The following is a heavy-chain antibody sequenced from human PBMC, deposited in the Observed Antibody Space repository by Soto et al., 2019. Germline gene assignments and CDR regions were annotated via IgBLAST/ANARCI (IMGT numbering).Heavy chain of an antibody. CDR3: ARDGRYGSGWYRGGWFDP. Sequence: QVQLVESGGGVVQPGRSLRLSCAASGFTFSSYGMHWVRQAPGKGLEWVAVIWYDGSNKYYADSVKGRFTISRDNSKNTXXLQMNSQRAEDTAVDYGARDGRYGSGWYRGGWFDPWGQGALVAVSS. CDR1: GFTFSSYG. D-gene: IGHD6-19*01. CDR2: IWYDGSNK. J-gene: IGHJ5*02. V-gene: IGHV3-33*01.